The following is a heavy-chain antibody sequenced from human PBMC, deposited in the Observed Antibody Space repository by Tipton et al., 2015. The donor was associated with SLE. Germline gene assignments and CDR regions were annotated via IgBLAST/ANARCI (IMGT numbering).Heavy chain of an antibody. CDR2: IYYSGST. CDR1: GGSISSSSYY. D-gene: IGHD5-18*01. CDR3: ARGIQLWLRRDAFDI. J-gene: IGHJ3*02. Sequence: TLSLTCTVSGGSISSSSYYWGWIRQPPGKGLEWIGSIYYSGSTYYNPSLKSRVTISVDTSKNQFSLKLSSVTAVDTAVYYCARGIQLWLRRDAFDIWGQGTMVTVSS. V-gene: IGHV4-39*07.